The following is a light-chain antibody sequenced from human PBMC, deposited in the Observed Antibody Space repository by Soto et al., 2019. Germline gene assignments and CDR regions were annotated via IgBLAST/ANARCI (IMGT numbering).Light chain of an antibody. Sequence: QSALTQPASVSGSPGQTITISCTGSSSDVGGYNYVSWYQQHPGKVPKLMIYEVNNRPSGGSNRFSGSKSGNTASLTISGLQAEDEADYYCSSYTSSSTQVLGGGTKLTVL. J-gene: IGLJ3*02. V-gene: IGLV2-14*01. CDR3: SSYTSSSTQV. CDR1: SSDVGGYNY. CDR2: EVN.